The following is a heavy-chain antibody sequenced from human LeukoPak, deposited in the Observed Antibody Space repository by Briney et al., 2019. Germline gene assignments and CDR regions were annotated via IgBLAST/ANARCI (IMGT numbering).Heavy chain of an antibody. CDR3: ARGPNSNWSGLDF. J-gene: IGHJ4*02. CDR2: ISPTGSTT. D-gene: IGHD6-6*01. CDR1: GFSFSGQR. V-gene: IGHV3-74*01. Sequence: GALRPSCTASGFSFSGQRMQWARQPPGKGLGWVSRISPTGSTTSYADSVKGRFTVSRDNAKNTPYLQVNNLRAEDTAVYYCARGPNSNWSGLDFWGQGTLLTVSS.